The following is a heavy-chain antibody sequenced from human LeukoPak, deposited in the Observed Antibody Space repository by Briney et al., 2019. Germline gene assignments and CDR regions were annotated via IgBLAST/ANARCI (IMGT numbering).Heavy chain of an antibody. J-gene: IGHJ4*02. V-gene: IGHV4-38-2*02. CDR2: IYHSGST. CDR1: GYSISSGYY. Sequence: SETLSLTCAVSGYSISSGYYWGWIRQPPGKGLEWIGSIYHSGSTYYNPSLKSRVTISVDTSKNQFSLKLSSVTAADTAVYYCARDLIAVAAFDYWGQGTLVTVPS. CDR3: ARDLIAVAAFDY. D-gene: IGHD6-19*01.